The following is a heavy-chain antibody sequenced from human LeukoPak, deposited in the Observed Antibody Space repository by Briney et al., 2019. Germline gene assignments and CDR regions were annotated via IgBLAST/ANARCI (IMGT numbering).Heavy chain of an antibody. CDR1: GGSFSGYY. CDR2: INHSGST. Sequence: SETLSLTCAVYGGSFSGYYWSWIRQPPGKGLEWIGEINHSGSTNYNPSLKSRVTISVDTSKNQFSLKLSSVTAADTAVYYCARRRRPRRYGSGDEDYWGRGTLVTVSS. V-gene: IGHV4-34*01. J-gene: IGHJ4*02. CDR3: ARRRRPRRYGSGDEDY. D-gene: IGHD3-10*01.